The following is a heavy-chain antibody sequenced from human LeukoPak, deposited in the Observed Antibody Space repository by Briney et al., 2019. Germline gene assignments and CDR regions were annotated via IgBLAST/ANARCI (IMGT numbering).Heavy chain of an antibody. Sequence: ASVKVSCRASGYTFIAYYMHWVRQAPGQGLEWLGLINPSGGSTTYAQKFQGRVTLTRDTSTSTVYMELRSLRSEDTAVYYCARLGPDDAFDIWGQGTMVTVSS. V-gene: IGHV1-46*01. CDR3: ARLGPDDAFDI. J-gene: IGHJ3*02. CDR2: INPSGGST. D-gene: IGHD1-26*01. CDR1: GYTFIAYY.